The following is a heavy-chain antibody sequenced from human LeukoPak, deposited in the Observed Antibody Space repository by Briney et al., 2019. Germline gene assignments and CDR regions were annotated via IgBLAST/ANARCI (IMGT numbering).Heavy chain of an antibody. V-gene: IGHV4-31*03. CDR1: GGSISSGGYY. Sequence: SETLSLTCTVSGGSISSGGYYWSWIRQHPGQGLEWIGYIYYSGSTYYNPSLKSRVTISVDTSKNQFSLKLSSVTAADTAVYYCARAYCSSTSCYTGWGGDAFDIWGQGTMVTVSS. D-gene: IGHD2-2*02. CDR3: ARAYCSSTSCYTGWGGDAFDI. CDR2: IYYSGST. J-gene: IGHJ3*02.